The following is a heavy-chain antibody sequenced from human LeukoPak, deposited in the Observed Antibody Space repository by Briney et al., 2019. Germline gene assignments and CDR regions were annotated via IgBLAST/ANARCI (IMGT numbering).Heavy chain of an antibody. V-gene: IGHV3-23*01. D-gene: IGHD6-6*01. J-gene: IGHJ4*02. CDR2: ISIGGENT. Sequence: GGSLRLSCAASGFTFSSYAMRWVRQAPGKGLEWVSAISIGGENTYYADSVKGRFTISRDTSRNTLYLQMHSLRAEDTAVYYCARLISTSSSRFSDYWGQGTLVTVSS. CDR1: GFTFSSYA. CDR3: ARLISTSSSRFSDY.